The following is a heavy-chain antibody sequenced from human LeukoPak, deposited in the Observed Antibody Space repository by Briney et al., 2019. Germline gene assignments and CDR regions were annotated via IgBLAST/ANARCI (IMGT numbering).Heavy chain of an antibody. CDR1: GFTFSKYT. D-gene: IGHD2-8*01. CDR2: IYGGGSGTT. Sequence: GGSLRLSCVASGFTFSKYTLSWIRQSPKKGLEWVAGIYGGGSGTTFYAESVRGRFTISRDNAKNSLYLQMNSLRAEDTAVYYCARDTKGYCTNGVCPRGARYYFDYWGQGTLVTVSS. CDR3: ARDTKGYCTNGVCPRGARYYFDY. J-gene: IGHJ4*02. V-gene: IGHV3-11*04.